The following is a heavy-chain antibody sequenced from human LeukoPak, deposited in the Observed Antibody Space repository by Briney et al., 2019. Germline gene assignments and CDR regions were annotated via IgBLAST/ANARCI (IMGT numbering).Heavy chain of an antibody. V-gene: IGHV4-38-2*02. J-gene: IGHJ4*02. Sequence: PSATLSLTCTVSGSSISNGYYWGWLRQPPGRGLEWIGNIYHSGSTYYKPSRKSRVTISVDTSKNQFSLKLSSVTAVDTAVYYCARELLSGDPSIGNWGQGTLVTVSS. CDR3: ARELLSGDPSIGN. CDR2: IYHSGST. D-gene: IGHD7-27*01. CDR1: GSSISNGYY.